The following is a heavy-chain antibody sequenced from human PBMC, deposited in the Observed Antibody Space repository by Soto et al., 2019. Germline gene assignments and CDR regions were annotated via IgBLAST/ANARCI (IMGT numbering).Heavy chain of an antibody. CDR1: GYTFTNYY. CDR3: ARDLHGGVGEGTYYYYYGMDV. V-gene: IGHV1-46*01. D-gene: IGHD1-26*01. CDR2: INTSGGTT. J-gene: IGHJ6*02. Sequence: QVQLVQSGAEVKRPGASVKVSCRASGYTFTNYYIYWVRQAPGQGLEWMGIINTSGGTTAYTPKFQGRLTMTRETATNTVYMERSSLTSEDTAVYYCARDLHGGVGEGTYYYYYGMDVWGQGTAVTVSS.